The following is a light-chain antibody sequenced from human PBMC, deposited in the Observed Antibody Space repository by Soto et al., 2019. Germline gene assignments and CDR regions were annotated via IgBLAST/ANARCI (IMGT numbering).Light chain of an antibody. Sequence: SYELTQPPSVSVAPGKTARITCGGNNIGSKSVYWYQQKPGQAPVLVIYYDSDRPSGIPERFSGSNSGNMATLTISRVEAGDEADYYCQVWDSSSDHPVFGGGTKLTVL. CDR3: QVWDSSSDHPV. V-gene: IGLV3-21*04. CDR2: YDS. J-gene: IGLJ2*01. CDR1: NIGSKS.